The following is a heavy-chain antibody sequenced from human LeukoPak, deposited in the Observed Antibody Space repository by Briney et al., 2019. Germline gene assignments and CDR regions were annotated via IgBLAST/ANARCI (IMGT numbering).Heavy chain of an antibody. D-gene: IGHD3-10*01. CDR1: GGSFSGYY. Sequence: SETLFLTCAVYGGSFSGYYWSWIRQPPGKGLEWIGEINHSGSTNYNPSLKSRVTISVDTSKNQFSLKLSSVTAADTAVYYCARDRGRYYYGSGSYTFDYWGQGTLVTVSS. V-gene: IGHV4-34*01. CDR3: ARDRGRYYYGSGSYTFDY. J-gene: IGHJ4*02. CDR2: INHSGST.